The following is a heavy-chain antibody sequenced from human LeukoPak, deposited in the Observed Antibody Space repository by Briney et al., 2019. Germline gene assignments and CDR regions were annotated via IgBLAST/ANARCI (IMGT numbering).Heavy chain of an antibody. J-gene: IGHJ4*02. CDR2: IYYSGST. D-gene: IGHD2-21*02. Sequence: PSETLSLTCTVSGVSISSYYRSWIRPPPGKGLEGIGYIYYSGSTNYNPSLKSRVTISVDTSKNQFSLKLSSVTAADTAVYYCARLEEGDQYYFDYWGQGTLVTVSS. CDR1: GVSISSYY. CDR3: ARLEEGDQYYFDY. V-gene: IGHV4-59*08.